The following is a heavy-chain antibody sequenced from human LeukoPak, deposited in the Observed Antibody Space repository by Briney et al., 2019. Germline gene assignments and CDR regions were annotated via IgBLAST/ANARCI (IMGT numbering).Heavy chain of an antibody. CDR3: ARSHSAYGGFFDY. D-gene: IGHD4-23*01. V-gene: IGHV4-59*08. CDR2: IFYSGST. J-gene: IGHJ4*02. CDR1: GGSISNFY. Sequence: SSETLSLTCTVSGGSISNFYWSWIRQPPGKGLEWIGYIFYSGSTNYNPSLKSRVTISVDTSKNQFSLKLTSLTAADTAPYYCARSHSAYGGFFDYWGQGTLVSVSS.